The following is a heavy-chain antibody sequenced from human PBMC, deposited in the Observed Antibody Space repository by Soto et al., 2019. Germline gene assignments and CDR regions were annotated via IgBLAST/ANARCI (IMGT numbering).Heavy chain of an antibody. CDR3: ASHYGGMYYFDY. Sequence: GASVKASGKASGYTFTSYGISWVRQAPGQGLEWMGWISAYNGNTNYAQKLQGRVTMTTDTSTSTAYMELRSLRSDDTAVYYCASHYGGMYYFDYWGQGTLVTVSS. CDR1: GYTFTSYG. CDR2: ISAYNGNT. J-gene: IGHJ4*02. V-gene: IGHV1-18*01. D-gene: IGHD4-17*01.